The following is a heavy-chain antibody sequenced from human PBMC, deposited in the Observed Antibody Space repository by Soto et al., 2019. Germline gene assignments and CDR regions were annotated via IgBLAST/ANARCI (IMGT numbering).Heavy chain of an antibody. Sequence: THAVPGGGFRSFYRYWNHQTPGKGLEWLGDINHVGITNYTPSLKSRVSIPVDTSKSQFSLKLSSVTAADTAVYYGARAHDFWGGRQQPIDSWGQGTLVT. CDR3: ARAHDFWGGRQQPIDS. D-gene: IGHD3-3*01. J-gene: IGHJ4*02. V-gene: IGHV4-34*01. CDR1: GGGFRSFY. CDR2: INHVGIT.